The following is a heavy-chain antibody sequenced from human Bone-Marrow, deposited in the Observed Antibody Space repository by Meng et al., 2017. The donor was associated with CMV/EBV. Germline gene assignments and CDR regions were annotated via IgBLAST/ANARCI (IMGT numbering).Heavy chain of an antibody. CDR1: GITFSNHG. V-gene: IGHV3-30*02. Sequence: GESLKISCAASGITFSNHGMHWVRQAPGKGLEWVAFIRNDGSDKYYADSVKGRFSISRDKSKNTLYLQMSSLRAEDTAMYYCARDENESLHYWGQGTLVTVSS. CDR3: ARDENESLHY. J-gene: IGHJ4*02. CDR2: IRNDGSDK.